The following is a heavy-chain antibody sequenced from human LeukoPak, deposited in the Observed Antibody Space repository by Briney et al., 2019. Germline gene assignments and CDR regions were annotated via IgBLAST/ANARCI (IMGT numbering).Heavy chain of an antibody. J-gene: IGHJ4*02. Sequence: GGSLRLSCAASGFTFSSYAMSWARQAPGKGLEWVSGISGSGGSTYYADSVEGRFTISRDNSKNTLYLQMNSLRAEDTAVYYCASPIAVAETGDYWGQGTLVTVSS. D-gene: IGHD6-19*01. CDR3: ASPIAVAETGDY. V-gene: IGHV3-23*01. CDR1: GFTFSSYA. CDR2: ISGSGGST.